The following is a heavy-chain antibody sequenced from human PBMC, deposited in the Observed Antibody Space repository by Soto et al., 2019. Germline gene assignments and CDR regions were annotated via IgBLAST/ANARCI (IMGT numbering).Heavy chain of an antibody. J-gene: IGHJ5*02. CDR1: GGSFSRYA. CDR3: ARGQKYYDFWSGYRPDWFDP. V-gene: IGHV1-69*06. CDR2: IIPIFGTA. Sequence: SVKVACKGAGGSFSRYAISWVRKDPGQGLEWMGGIIPIFGTANYAQKFQGRVTITADKSTSTAYMELSSLRSEDTAVYYCARGQKYYDFWSGYRPDWFDPWGQRTLVTVYS. D-gene: IGHD3-3*01.